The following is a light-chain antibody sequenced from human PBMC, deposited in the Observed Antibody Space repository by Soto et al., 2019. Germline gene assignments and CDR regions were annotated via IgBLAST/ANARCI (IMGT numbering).Light chain of an antibody. CDR1: QSVRTN. J-gene: IGKJ1*01. V-gene: IGKV3-15*01. CDR2: GTS. Sequence: EIVMTQSPATLSVSAGERATLSCRASQSVRTNLAWYQQKPGQSPRLLIYGTSTRATDIPARFSGIGSGTEFTLTISSIKSEDSAVYYCHQYNFWPTFGQGTKVDIK. CDR3: HQYNFWPT.